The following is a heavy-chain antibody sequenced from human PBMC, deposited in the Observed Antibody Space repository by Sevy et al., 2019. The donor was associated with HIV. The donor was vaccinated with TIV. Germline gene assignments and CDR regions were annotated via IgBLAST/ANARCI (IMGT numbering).Heavy chain of an antibody. V-gene: IGHV1-2*02. CDR3: VVATNENAFDI. CDR1: GYTYTGYY. J-gene: IGHJ3*02. D-gene: IGHD5-12*01. Sequence: ASVKVSCKASGYTYTGYYMHWVRLAPRQGLEWMGWINPNSGGTNYAQKFQGRVTITRDTSISTAYMELSRLRSDDTAVYYCVVATNENAFDIWGQGTMVTVSS. CDR2: INPNSGGT.